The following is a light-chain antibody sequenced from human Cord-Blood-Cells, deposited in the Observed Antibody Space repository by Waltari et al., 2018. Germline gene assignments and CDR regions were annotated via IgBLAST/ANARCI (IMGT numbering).Light chain of an antibody. V-gene: IGKV3-20*01. J-gene: IGKJ1*01. Sequence: EIVLTQSPGTLSLSPGERATLSCRASQSVSSSYLAWYQQKPGQAPRLLIYGASSSATVIPDRFSGSGSGTDFTLTISSLEPEDFAVYYCQQYGSSPWTFGQGTKVEIK. CDR2: GAS. CDR1: QSVSSSY. CDR3: QQYGSSPWT.